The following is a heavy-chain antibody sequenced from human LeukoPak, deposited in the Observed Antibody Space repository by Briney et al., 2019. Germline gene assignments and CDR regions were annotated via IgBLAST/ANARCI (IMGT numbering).Heavy chain of an antibody. Sequence: SETLSLTCTVSGGSISSYYWSWIRQPPGKGLEWIGYIYYSGSTNYNPSLKSRVTISVDTSKNQFSLKLSSVTAADTAVYYCARDSYYYYGSGSQEAFDIWGQGTMVTVSS. J-gene: IGHJ3*02. D-gene: IGHD3-10*01. V-gene: IGHV4-59*01. CDR1: GGSISSYY. CDR2: IYYSGST. CDR3: ARDSYYYYGSGSQEAFDI.